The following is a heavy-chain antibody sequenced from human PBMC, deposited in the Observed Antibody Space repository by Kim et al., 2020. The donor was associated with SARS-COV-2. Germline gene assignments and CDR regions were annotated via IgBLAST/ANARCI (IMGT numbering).Heavy chain of an antibody. V-gene: IGHV1-3*01. CDR2: INAGNGNT. J-gene: IGHJ5*02. CDR1: GYTFTSYA. D-gene: IGHD3-16*02. Sequence: ASVKVSCKASGYTFTSYAMHWVRQAPGQRLEWMGWINAGNGNTKYSQKFQGRVTITRDTSASTAYMELSSLRSEDTAVYYCAREDYDYVWGSYRHNWFDPWGQGTLVTVSS. CDR3: AREDYDYVWGSYRHNWFDP.